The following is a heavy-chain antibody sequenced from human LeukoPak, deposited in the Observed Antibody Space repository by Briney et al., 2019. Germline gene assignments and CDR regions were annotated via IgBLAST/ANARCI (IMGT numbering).Heavy chain of an antibody. CDR1: GYTFTSYY. V-gene: IGHV1-46*01. Sequence: ASVKVSCKASGYTFTSYYMHWVRRAPGQGLEWLGIINSSGGYYAQKFQGRVTMTRDTSTNIVYMELSSLRSEDTAAYYCARTVPALYYFDYWGQGTLVTVSS. D-gene: IGHD4-17*01. CDR3: ARTVPALYYFDY. CDR2: INSSGG. J-gene: IGHJ4*02.